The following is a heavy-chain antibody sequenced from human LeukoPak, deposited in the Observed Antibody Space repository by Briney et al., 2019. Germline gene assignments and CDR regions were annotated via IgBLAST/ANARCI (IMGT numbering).Heavy chain of an antibody. J-gene: IGHJ2*01. D-gene: IGHD6-19*01. V-gene: IGHV1-69*13. CDR1: GYSFTNYA. CDR3: ARHAFSSGWGVPYWYFDL. Sequence: VASVKVSCKASGYSFTNYAMNWVRQAPGQGLEWMGGIIPIFGTANYAQKFQGRVTITADESTSTAYMELSSLRSEDTAVYYCARHAFSSGWGVPYWYFDLWGRGTLVTVSS. CDR2: IIPIFGTA.